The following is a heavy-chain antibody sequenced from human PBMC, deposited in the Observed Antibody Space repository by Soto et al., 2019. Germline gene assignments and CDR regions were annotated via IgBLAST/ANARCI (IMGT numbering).Heavy chain of an antibody. D-gene: IGHD1-26*01. CDR1: GFIFSGYA. J-gene: IGHJ3*02. CDR3: AKDRGLTGVTPDI. CDR2: ISGSGGMT. V-gene: IGHV3-23*01. Sequence: PGGSLRLSCAASGFIFSGYAMNWVRHVPGKGLQWVSRISGSGGMTYYTDSVKGRFTISRDNTKNTVYVHMSSLTDDDTAIYYCAKDRGLTGVTPDIWGQGTMVTVSS.